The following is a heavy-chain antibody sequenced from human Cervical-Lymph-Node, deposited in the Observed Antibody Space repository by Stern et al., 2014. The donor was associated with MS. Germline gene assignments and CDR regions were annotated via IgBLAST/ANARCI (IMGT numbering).Heavy chain of an antibody. V-gene: IGHV3-23*04. Sequence: EEQLVESGGGLVQPGGSLRLSCAASGFTFNNYAMTWVRQAPGKGLEWVSGMSGNGGSTYYADSVKSRFAISRDNSGNSLFLQMNGLRAEDSAVYYCAKAIVVVIATSGYFDYWGQGTLVTVSS. CDR3: AKAIVVVIATSGYFDY. J-gene: IGHJ4*02. CDR1: GFTFNNYA. D-gene: IGHD3-22*01. CDR2: MSGNGGST.